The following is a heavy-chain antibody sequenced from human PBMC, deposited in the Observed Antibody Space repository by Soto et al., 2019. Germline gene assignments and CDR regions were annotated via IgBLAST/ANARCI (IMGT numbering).Heavy chain of an antibody. CDR2: IYPGDSDT. J-gene: IGHJ2*01. D-gene: IGHD3-22*01. V-gene: IGHV5-51*01. CDR1: GYSFTSYW. CDR3: ARRPTMIVAGELYWYFDL. Sequence: EVQLVQSGAEVKKPGESLKISCKGSGYSFTSYWIGWVRQMPGKGLEWMGIIYPGDSDTRYSPSFQGQVTISADKSISTAYLQWSSLKASDTAMYYCARRPTMIVAGELYWYFDLWGRGTLVTVSS.